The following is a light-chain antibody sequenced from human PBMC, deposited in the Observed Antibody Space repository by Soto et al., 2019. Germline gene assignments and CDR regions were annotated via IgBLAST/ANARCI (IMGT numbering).Light chain of an antibody. CDR1: QSVSSSY. J-gene: IGKJ3*01. CDR3: QQYGSSQGFT. V-gene: IGKV3-20*01. Sequence: EIVLTQSPGTLSLSPGERATLSCRASQSVSSSYLAWYQQKPGQAPRLLIYGASSRATGIPDRFSGSGSGTDFTLTIRRLEPEDFAVYYYQQYGSSQGFTFGPGTKVDIK. CDR2: GAS.